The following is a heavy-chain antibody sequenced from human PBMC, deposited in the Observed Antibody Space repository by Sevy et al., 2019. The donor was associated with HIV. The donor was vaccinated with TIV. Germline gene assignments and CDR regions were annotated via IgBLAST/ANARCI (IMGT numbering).Heavy chain of an antibody. V-gene: IGHV3-48*02. J-gene: IGHJ4*02. CDR3: ARDYKGDELAIDY. Sequence: GGSLRLSCAASGFTFSSYSMNWVRQAPGKGLEWVSYMNGGGRSIYYADSVKGRFTISRDNAKNSLYLQMNSLRDEDTAVYYCARDYKGDELAIDYWGQGTLVTVSS. CDR1: GFTFSSYS. D-gene: IGHD3-10*01. CDR2: MNGGGRSI.